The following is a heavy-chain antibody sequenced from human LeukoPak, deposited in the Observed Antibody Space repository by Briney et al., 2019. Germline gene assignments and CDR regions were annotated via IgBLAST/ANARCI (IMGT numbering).Heavy chain of an antibody. D-gene: IGHD3-10*01. CDR1: GFTFSSYA. V-gene: IGHV3-23*01. J-gene: IGHJ4*02. CDR2: ISGSGGST. Sequence: GGSLRLSCAASGFTFSSYAMSWVRQAPGKGLEWVSSISGSGGSTYYADSVKGRFTISRDNSKNTLYLQMNSLRAEDTAVYYCAKLSSYYGSGSYSFFDYWGQGTLVTVSS. CDR3: AKLSSYYGSGSYSFFDY.